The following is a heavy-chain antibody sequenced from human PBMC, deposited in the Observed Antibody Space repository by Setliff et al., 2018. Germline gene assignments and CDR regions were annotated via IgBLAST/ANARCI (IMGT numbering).Heavy chain of an antibody. CDR3: ATTLEGCGDDCWTIKH. V-gene: IGHV1-3*04. J-gene: IGHJ1*01. CDR1: GYTLNIYP. Sequence: ASVKVSCKASGYTLNIYPMHWVRQAPGQRPEWMGWINTGSGVARYSHNFQGRVTFTRDTSATTAYMDLSSLMSEDTAVYYCATTLEGCGDDCWTIKHWGQGTLVTVS. D-gene: IGHD2-21*02. CDR2: INTGSGVA.